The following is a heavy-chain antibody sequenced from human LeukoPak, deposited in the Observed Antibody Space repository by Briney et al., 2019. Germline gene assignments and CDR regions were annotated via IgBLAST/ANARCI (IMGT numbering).Heavy chain of an antibody. V-gene: IGHV3-48*01. CDR2: ISSSSTTI. CDR3: ANLLRWEPY. J-gene: IGHJ4*02. CDR1: EFTFSSYS. D-gene: IGHD4-23*01. Sequence: GGSLRLSCAASEFTFSSYSMNWVRQAPGKGLEWVSYISSSSTTIYYADSVKGRFTISRDNAKNSLYLQMNSLRAEDTAVYYCANLLRWEPYWGQGTLVTVSS.